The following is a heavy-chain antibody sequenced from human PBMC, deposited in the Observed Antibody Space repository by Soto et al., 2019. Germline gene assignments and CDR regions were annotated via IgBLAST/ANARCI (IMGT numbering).Heavy chain of an antibody. CDR3: ARSDILTGYYPYSWFDP. CDR1: GGSISSYY. J-gene: IGHJ5*02. D-gene: IGHD3-9*01. CDR2: IYYSGST. V-gene: IGHV4-59*08. Sequence: SETLSLTCTVSGGSISSYYWSWIRQPPGKGLEWIGYIYYSGSTNYNPSLKSRVTISVDTSKNQFSLKLSSVTAADTAVYYCARSDILTGYYPYSWFDPWGQGTLVTVSS.